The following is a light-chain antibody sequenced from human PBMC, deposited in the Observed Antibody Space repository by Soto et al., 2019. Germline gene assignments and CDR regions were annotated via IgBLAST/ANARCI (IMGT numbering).Light chain of an antibody. Sequence: EIQITQSPSXLSASVGYRVTITFRASQSIGKHSNWYQQKPGKAPKFLIYGASTLQSGVPSRITGSGSGTDFTLTVNGLQPEDFATYYWQKSYTRPTTFGQGTRLEIK. J-gene: IGKJ5*01. CDR3: QKSYTRPTT. CDR2: GAS. CDR1: QSIGKH. V-gene: IGKV1-39*01.